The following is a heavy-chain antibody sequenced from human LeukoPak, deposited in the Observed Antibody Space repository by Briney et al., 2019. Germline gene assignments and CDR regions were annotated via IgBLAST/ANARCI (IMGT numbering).Heavy chain of an antibody. V-gene: IGHV3-30*02. D-gene: IGHD2-21*01. CDR2: IWYGGSNQ. CDR3: AKDGLAYCGGDCYSDYYYYYMDV. Sequence: GGSLRLSCAGSGFTFGDHAMSWVRQAPGKGLEWVAVIWYGGSNQYYVDSVKGRFTISRDNSKNTLYLQMNSLRAEDTAVYYCAKDGLAYCGGDCYSDYYYYYMDVWGKGTTVTVSS. CDR1: GFTFGDHA. J-gene: IGHJ6*03.